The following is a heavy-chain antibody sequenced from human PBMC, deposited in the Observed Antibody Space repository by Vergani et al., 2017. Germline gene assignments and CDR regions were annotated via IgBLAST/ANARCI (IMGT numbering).Heavy chain of an antibody. CDR1: GFSFSTYS. Sequence: EVQLQESGGGLVKPGGSLRVSCAASGFSFSTYSINWVRQAPGKGLEWVSSISGRSNYIYYADSLKGRFTISRDNSKNSVYLQMNSLRAEDTAVYRCAVEIYDYGGSRDFDYWGQGTLVVVSS. CDR3: AVEIYDYGGSRDFDY. CDR2: ISGRSNYI. J-gene: IGHJ4*02. D-gene: IGHD4-23*01. V-gene: IGHV3-21*04.